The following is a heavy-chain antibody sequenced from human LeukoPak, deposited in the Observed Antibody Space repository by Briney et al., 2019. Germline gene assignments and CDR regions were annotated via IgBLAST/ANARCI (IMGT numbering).Heavy chain of an antibody. J-gene: IGHJ4*02. V-gene: IGHV5-51*01. CDR2: IYPGGSET. D-gene: IGHD5-24*01. CDR1: GYSFSSYW. Sequence: GESLQISCKGLGYSFSSYWNAWGRQRPGEGLEWRGVIYPGGSETRYDPSFQGQVTISADRSTSTAYLQWSSLRASDTAMYYCARASRDGYNQNFDHWGQGTLVTVSS. CDR3: ARASRDGYNQNFDH.